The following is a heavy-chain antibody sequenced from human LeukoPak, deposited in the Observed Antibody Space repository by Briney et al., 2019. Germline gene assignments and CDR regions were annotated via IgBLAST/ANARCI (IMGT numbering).Heavy chain of an antibody. V-gene: IGHV5-51*01. CDR3: ARRKEVAGNYFGMDV. Sequence: GESLKISCKASGYSFTTYWIGWVRQMPGKGLEWMGIIFPGDSDTRYSPSFQGQVTISADNSISTAYVQWTSLKASDTAMYYCARRKEVAGNYFGMDVWGPGTTVTVSS. CDR1: GYSFTTYW. D-gene: IGHD6-19*01. CDR2: IFPGDSDT. J-gene: IGHJ6*02.